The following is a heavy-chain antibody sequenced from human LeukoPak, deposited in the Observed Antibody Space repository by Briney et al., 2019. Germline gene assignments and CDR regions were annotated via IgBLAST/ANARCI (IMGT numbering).Heavy chain of an antibody. CDR3: ARDAVAQFGY. Sequence: PGGSLRLSCAASGFTFSSYGMHWVRQAPGKGLEGVAVIWYDGSNKYYADSVKGRFTISRDNSKNTLYLQMNSLRAEDTAVYYCARDAVAQFGYWGQGTLVTVSS. J-gene: IGHJ4*02. CDR1: GFTFSSYG. V-gene: IGHV3-33*01. D-gene: IGHD6-19*01. CDR2: IWYDGSNK.